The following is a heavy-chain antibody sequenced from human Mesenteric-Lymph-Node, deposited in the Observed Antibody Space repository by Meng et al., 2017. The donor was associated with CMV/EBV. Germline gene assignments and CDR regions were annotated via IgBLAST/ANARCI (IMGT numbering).Heavy chain of an antibody. D-gene: IGHD3-10*01. CDR2: ISSTSRNI. V-gene: IGHV3-48*04. CDR3: WFGELSDY. J-gene: IGHJ4*02. CDR1: GFTFSTYG. Sequence: GESLKISCAASGFTFSTYGMNWVRQAPGKGLEWVSYISSTSRNIYYGDSVKGRFTISRDNAKNSLYLQMSGLRAEDTAVYYCWFGELSDYWGQGTLVTVSS.